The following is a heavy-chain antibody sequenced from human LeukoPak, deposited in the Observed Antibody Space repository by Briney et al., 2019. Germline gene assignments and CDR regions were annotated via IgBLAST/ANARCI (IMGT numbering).Heavy chain of an antibody. D-gene: IGHD4-23*01. V-gene: IGHV3-74*01. CDR3: ARHLTYGGWDS. J-gene: IGHJ4*02. Sequence: GGSLRLSCAASGFTFSSYAMSWVRQAPGKGLVWVSRINIDGTGTTYADSVRGRFTISRDNTKNTLYLQMNSLRAEDTAVYHCARHLTYGGWDSWGQGTLVTVSS. CDR2: INIDGTGT. CDR1: GFTFSSYA.